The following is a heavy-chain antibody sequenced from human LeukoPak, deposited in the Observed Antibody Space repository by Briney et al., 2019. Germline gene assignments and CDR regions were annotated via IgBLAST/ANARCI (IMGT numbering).Heavy chain of an antibody. J-gene: IGHJ6*02. Sequence: GASVKVSCKASGYTFTGYYMHWVRQAPGQGLEWMGWINPNSGGTNYAQKFQGWVTMTRDTSISTAYMELSRLRSDDTAVYYCARAYGSGYYYGMDVWGQGTTVTVSS. CDR1: GYTFTGYY. CDR2: INPNSGGT. CDR3: ARAYGSGYYYGMDV. V-gene: IGHV1-2*04. D-gene: IGHD3-10*01.